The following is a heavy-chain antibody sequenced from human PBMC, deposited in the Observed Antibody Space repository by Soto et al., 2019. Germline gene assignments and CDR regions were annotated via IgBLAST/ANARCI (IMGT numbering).Heavy chain of an antibody. D-gene: IGHD3-16*01. CDR1: GFTFSSYA. J-gene: IGHJ2*01. CDR3: ARDGGGGYILSWYFAL. CDR2: IYSGGST. V-gene: IGHV3-53*01. Sequence: GGSLRLSCAASGFTFSSYAMSWVRQAPGKGLEWVSVIYSGGSTYYADSVKGRFTISRDNSKNTLYLQMNSLRAEDTAVYYCARDGGGGYILSWYFALWGRGTLVTVSS.